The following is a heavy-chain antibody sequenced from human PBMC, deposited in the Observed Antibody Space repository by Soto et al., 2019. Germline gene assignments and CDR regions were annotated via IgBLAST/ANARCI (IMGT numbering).Heavy chain of an antibody. CDR1: GYTFTYYT. CDR2: INPGNGNT. CDR3: AGGPPLDA. J-gene: IGHJ5*02. V-gene: IGHV1-3*03. Sequence: ASVKVSCKASGYTFTYYTIHWVRQAPGQRLEWMGWINPGNGNTNYSQTFQGRVTITRDTPARKAYRKQGGLRSKDLVVYYCAGGPPLDAWGLGTLVTVSS. D-gene: IGHD3-16*01.